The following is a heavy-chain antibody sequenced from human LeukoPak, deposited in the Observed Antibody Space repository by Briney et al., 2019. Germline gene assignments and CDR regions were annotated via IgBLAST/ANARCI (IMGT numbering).Heavy chain of an antibody. J-gene: IGHJ4*02. D-gene: IGHD1-26*01. CDR3: TRIKWDLTYFDY. V-gene: IGHV3-74*01. CDR1: GFTLNNYW. CDR2: INVDGSSI. Sequence: GGSLRLSCAASGFTLNNYWMHCVRQAPGKGLVWVSRINVDGSSISYADSVKGRFTISRDNARNTLYLQMNSLRAEDTAVYYCTRIKWDLTYFDYWGQGTLVTASS.